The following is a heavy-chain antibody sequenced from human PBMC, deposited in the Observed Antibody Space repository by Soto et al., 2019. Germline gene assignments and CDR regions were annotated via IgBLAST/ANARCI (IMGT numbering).Heavy chain of an antibody. CDR1: GFTVSSNY. CDR2: IYSGGST. Sequence: GGSLRPSCAASGFTVSSNYMSWVRQAPGKGLEWVSVIYSGGSTYYADSVKGRFTISRDNSKNTLYLQMNSLRAEDTAVYYCARANRGMELLSPHDYWGQGTLVTVSS. J-gene: IGHJ4*02. CDR3: ARANRGMELLSPHDY. V-gene: IGHV3-53*01. D-gene: IGHD1-26*01.